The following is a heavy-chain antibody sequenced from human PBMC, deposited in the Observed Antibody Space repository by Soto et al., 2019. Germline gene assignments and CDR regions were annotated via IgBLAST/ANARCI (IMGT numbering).Heavy chain of an antibody. CDR1: GFTFSTYG. J-gene: IGHJ6*02. CDR2: ISYDGSNN. Sequence: GGSLRLSCAASGFTFSTYGMHWVRQAPGKGLEWVALISYDGSNNYYADSVKGRFTISRDNSKNTLYLQMNSLRAEDTAVYYCAKTHSRLYYYYGMDVWGQGTTVTVSS. CDR3: AKTHSRLYYYYGMDV. V-gene: IGHV3-30*18. D-gene: IGHD6-13*01.